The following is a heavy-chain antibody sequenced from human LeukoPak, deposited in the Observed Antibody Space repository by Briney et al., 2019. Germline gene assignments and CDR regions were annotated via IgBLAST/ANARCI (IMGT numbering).Heavy chain of an antibody. D-gene: IGHD3-9*01. Sequence: PGGSLRLSCAASGFTFSNYNMNWVRQAPGKGLEWVSSISSSSSYIYYAGSVKGRFAISRDNSKNSLYLQMNSLRAEDTAVYYCASSLRYFDWLSAAFLAFDYWGQGTLVTVSS. CDR1: GFTFSNYN. CDR2: ISSSSSYI. CDR3: ASSLRYFDWLSAAFLAFDY. J-gene: IGHJ4*02. V-gene: IGHV3-21*01.